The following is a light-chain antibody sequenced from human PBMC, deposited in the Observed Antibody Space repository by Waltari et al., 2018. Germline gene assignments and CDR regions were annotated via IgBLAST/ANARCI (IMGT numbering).Light chain of an antibody. CDR1: SSDVGGYNY. CDR2: DVS. CDR3: SSYTSSSSDVV. Sequence: QSALTQPASVSGSPGQSITISCTGTSSDVGGYNYVSWYQQHPGKAPKLMIYDVSNRPSGVSKRFPGSKSGNTASLTISGLQAEDEADYYCSSYTSSSSDVVFGGGTKLTVL. V-gene: IGLV2-14*03. J-gene: IGLJ2*01.